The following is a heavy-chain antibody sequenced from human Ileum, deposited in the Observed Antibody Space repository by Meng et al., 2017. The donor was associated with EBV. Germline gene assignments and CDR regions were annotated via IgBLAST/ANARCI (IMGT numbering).Heavy chain of an antibody. V-gene: IGHV1-2*06. J-gene: IGHJ4*02. Sequence: QVQLVQSGAEVGKPGASVKVSCKASGYTFTGYYMHGVRQAPGQGLEWMGRINPNTGGTNYAQNFQGRVTMTRDTSITTAYMELSRLRSADTAMYYCARGKSGSYSLDYWGQGTLVTVSS. CDR1: GYTFTGYY. CDR2: INPNTGGT. D-gene: IGHD3-10*01. CDR3: ARGKSGSYSLDY.